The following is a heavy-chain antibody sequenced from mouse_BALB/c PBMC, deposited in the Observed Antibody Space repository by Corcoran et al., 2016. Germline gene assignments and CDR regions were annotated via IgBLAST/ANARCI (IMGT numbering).Heavy chain of an antibody. CDR3: ASGGYYGSFAY. Sequence: EVQLQQSGPELVKPGASVEIACKASGYTFTSYVMHWVKQKPGQGLEWIGDINPYNDGTKYNEKLKGKATLTSAKSCSTAYMELSSMTSEDSGVYYCASGGYYGSFAYWGQGTLVTVSA. J-gene: IGHJ3*01. CDR1: GYTFTSYV. D-gene: IGHD1-1*01. CDR2: INPYNDGT. V-gene: IGHV1S136*01.